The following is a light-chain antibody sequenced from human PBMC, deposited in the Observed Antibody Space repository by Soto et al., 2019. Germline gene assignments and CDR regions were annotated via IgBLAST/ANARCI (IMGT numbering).Light chain of an antibody. Sequence: DIQMTQSPSTLSASVGERVTITCRASQTIDSWLAWYQQGPGKPPNLLIYKASTLASGVPSRFSGSGSGTEFTLTINSLQPDDFATYYCQQYHIYSGTFGQGTKVDIK. CDR3: QQYHIYSGT. CDR2: KAS. J-gene: IGKJ1*01. V-gene: IGKV1-5*03. CDR1: QTIDSW.